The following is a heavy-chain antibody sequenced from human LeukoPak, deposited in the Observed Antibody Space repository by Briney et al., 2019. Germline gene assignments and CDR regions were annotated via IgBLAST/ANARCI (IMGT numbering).Heavy chain of an antibody. Sequence: GGSLRLSCAASGFAFSSYSMNWVRQDPGKGLEWVSSISSSSSYIYYADSVKGRFTISRDNAKNSLYLQMNSLRAEDTAVYYCARDGPEYDSSGYYYLDYWGQGTLVTVSS. CDR1: GFAFSSYS. V-gene: IGHV3-21*01. D-gene: IGHD3-22*01. CDR2: ISSSSSYI. CDR3: ARDGPEYDSSGYYYLDY. J-gene: IGHJ4*02.